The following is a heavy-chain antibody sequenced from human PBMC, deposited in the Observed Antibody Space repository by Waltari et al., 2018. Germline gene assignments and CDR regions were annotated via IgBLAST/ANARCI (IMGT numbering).Heavy chain of an antibody. CDR2: TDYRSKWYN. CDR1: GDSVSSNSAA. J-gene: IGHJ4*02. CDR3: ARSPYSSSWSPDY. Sequence: QVQLQQSGPGLVKPSQTLSLTCSISGDSVSSNSAAWNWIRQSPSRGLEWLGRTDYRSKWYNEYAVSVKSRITINPDTSKNQFSLQLNSVTPEDTGVYYCARSPYSSSWSPDYWGQGTLVTVSS. V-gene: IGHV6-1*01. D-gene: IGHD6-13*01.